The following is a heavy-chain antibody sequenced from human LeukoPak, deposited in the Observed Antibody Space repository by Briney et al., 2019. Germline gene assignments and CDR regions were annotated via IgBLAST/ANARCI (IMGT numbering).Heavy chain of an antibody. J-gene: IGHJ4*02. CDR3: VVGGSPGY. D-gene: IGHD2-15*01. Sequence: GGSLRLSCAASGLAFSGYKMHWVRQAPRKGLVWVSRISTDGYTTDYADFVQGRFTASRDNTKNTWSLEMYSLRAEDTAVYYCVVGGSPGYWGQGTLVTVSS. CDR1: GLAFSGYK. V-gene: IGHV3-74*01. CDR2: ISTDGYTT.